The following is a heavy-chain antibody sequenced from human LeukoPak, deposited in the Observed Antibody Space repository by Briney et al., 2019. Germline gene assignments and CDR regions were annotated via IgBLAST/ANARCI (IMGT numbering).Heavy chain of an antibody. V-gene: IGHV4-34*01. CDR3: ARAMPSPSSYYFDY. D-gene: IGHD2-2*01. Sequence: SETLSLTCAVYGGSFSGYYWSWIRQPPGKGLEWIGEINHSGSTNYNPSLKSRVTISVDTSKNQFSLKLSSVTAADTAVYYCARAMPSPSSYYFDYWGQGTLVTVSS. CDR1: GGSFSGYY. CDR2: INHSGST. J-gene: IGHJ4*02.